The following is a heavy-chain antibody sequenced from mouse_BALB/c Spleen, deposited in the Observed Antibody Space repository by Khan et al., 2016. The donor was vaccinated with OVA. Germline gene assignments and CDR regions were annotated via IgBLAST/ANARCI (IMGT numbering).Heavy chain of an antibody. CDR3: TRDRINY. J-gene: IGHJ2*01. V-gene: IGHV1-7*01. CDR1: GYTFTTYW. CDR2: INPTTGYT. Sequence: QVQLQESGAELVKPGASVKMSCKASGYTFTTYWMHWVKQRPGPGLEWIGYINPTTGYTEYDAKFKDKATLSADTSSSTAYLQLSSLTSEDEAVYDCTRDRINYWGQGNTLTVSS.